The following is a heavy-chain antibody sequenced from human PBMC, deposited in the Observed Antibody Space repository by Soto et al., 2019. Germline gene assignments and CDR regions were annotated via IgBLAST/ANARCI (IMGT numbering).Heavy chain of an antibody. D-gene: IGHD2-8*01. V-gene: IGHV3-30-3*01. CDR2: ISRDGSSK. CDR3: ARSRNGAVADSINF. Sequence: GGSLRLSCAASGFSSSRYAMHWVRQAPGEGLEWVAVISRDGSSKYYGDSVKGRLTVSRDNSNNTLFLSMTSLRPDDTGVFYCARSRNGAVADSINFWGQGTLVTVSS. CDR1: GFSSSRYA. J-gene: IGHJ4*02.